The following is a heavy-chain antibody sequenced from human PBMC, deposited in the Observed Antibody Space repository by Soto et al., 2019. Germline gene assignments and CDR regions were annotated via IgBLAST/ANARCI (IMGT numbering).Heavy chain of an antibody. V-gene: IGHV3-33*03. D-gene: IGHD3-9*01. J-gene: IGHJ5*02. CDR3: AKDRRMTGSFGGFDP. Sequence: GGSLRLSCAASGFTFSSYGMHWVRQAPGKGLEWVAVIWYDGSNKYYADSVKGRFTISRDNSKNTLYLQMNSLRAEDTAVYYCAKDRRMTGSFGGFDPWGQGTLVTVSS. CDR2: IWYDGSNK. CDR1: GFTFSSYG.